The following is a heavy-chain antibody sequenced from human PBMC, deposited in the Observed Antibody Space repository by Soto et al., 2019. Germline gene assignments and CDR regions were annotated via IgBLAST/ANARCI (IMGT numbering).Heavy chain of an antibody. Sequence: SVKVSCKASGYTFASYDINWVRQATGQGLEWMGWMNPNSGNTGYAQKFQGRVTMTRNTSISTAYMELSSLRSEDTAVYYCARVIGNIVAFDYWGQGTLVTVSS. J-gene: IGHJ4*02. CDR2: MNPNSGNT. CDR3: ARVIGNIVAFDY. D-gene: IGHD5-12*01. V-gene: IGHV1-8*01. CDR1: GYTFASYD.